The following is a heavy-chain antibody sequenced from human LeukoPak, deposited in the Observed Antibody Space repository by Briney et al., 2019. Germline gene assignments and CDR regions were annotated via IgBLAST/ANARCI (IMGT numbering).Heavy chain of an antibody. Sequence: PGGSLRLSCAASGFTFSSYAMHWVRQAPGKGLEWVSVIVGSGDSTYYADSVKGRFTISRDNSKNTLYLQMNSLSAEDTAVYYCAKGRGSANSGSNYWGQGTQVTVSS. J-gene: IGHJ4*02. D-gene: IGHD1-26*01. CDR2: IVGSGDST. CDR1: GFTFSSYA. CDR3: AKGRGSANSGSNY. V-gene: IGHV3-23*01.